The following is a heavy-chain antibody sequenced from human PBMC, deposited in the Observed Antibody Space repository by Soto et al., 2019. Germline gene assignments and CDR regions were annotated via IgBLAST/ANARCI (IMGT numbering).Heavy chain of an antibody. V-gene: IGHV1-8*01. J-gene: IGHJ4*02. D-gene: IGHD3-22*01. CDR1: GYSFTSYD. CDR3: AREVRGSSGYVDY. CDR2: MNPNSGNT. Sequence: XSVKVSCTASGYSFTSYDINWVRQATGEGLEWMGWMNPNSGNTGYAQKFQGRVTMTRNTSISTAYMELSSLRSEDTAVYYCAREVRGSSGYVDYWGQGTLVTSPQ.